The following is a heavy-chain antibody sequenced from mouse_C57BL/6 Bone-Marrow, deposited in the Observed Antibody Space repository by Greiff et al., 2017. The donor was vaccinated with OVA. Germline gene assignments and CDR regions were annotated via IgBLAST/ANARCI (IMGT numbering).Heavy chain of an antibody. V-gene: IGHV2-2*01. D-gene: IGHD1-1*01. CDR2: IWSGGST. J-gene: IGHJ4*01. CDR1: GFSLTSYG. CDR3: ARGATVVAPLYAMDY. Sequence: VQLQQSGPGLVQPSQSLSITCTVSGFSLTSYGVHWVRQSPGKGLEWLGVIWSGGSTDYNAAFISRLSISKDNSKSQVFFKMNSLQADDTAIYYCARGATVVAPLYAMDYWGQGTSVTVSS.